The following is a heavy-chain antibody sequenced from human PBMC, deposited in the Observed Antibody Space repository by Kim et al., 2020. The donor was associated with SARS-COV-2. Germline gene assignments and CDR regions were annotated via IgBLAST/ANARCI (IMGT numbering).Heavy chain of an antibody. CDR1: GGSFSGYY. CDR3: ARAVYNITMIVVVITFPSYYFDY. J-gene: IGHJ4*02. V-gene: IGHV4-34*01. D-gene: IGHD3-22*01. Sequence: SETLSLTCAVYGGSFSGYYWSWIRQPPGKGLEWIGEINHSGSTNYNPSLKSRVTISVDTSKNQFSLKLSSVTAADTAVYYCARAVYNITMIVVVITFPSYYFDYWGQGTLVTVSS. CDR2: INHSGST.